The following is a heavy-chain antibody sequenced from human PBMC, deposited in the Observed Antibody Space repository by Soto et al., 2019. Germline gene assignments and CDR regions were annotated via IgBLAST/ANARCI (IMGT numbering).Heavy chain of an antibody. J-gene: IGHJ6*03. V-gene: IGHV3-73*01. D-gene: IGHD3-3*01. CDR3: SRQASDFWSGKPQYYMDV. CDR1: GFTFSGSA. CDR2: IRSKGNNYAT. Sequence: EVQLVESGGGLVQPGGSLKLSCAASGFTFSGSALQWVRQASGKGLEWVGRIRSKGNNYATAYGASLKGRFTISRDDSKNTAYLQMNSLNTEDTGVYYCSRQASDFWSGKPQYYMDVWGKGTTVTVSS.